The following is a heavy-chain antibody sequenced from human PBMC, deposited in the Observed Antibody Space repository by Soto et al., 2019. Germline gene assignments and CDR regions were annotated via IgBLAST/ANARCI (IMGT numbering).Heavy chain of an antibody. J-gene: IGHJ4*02. D-gene: IGHD2-21*02. CDR1: GYTFNTYY. V-gene: IGHV1-46*02. Sequence: QVQLVQSGAEVRKPGASVKVSCKPSGYTFNTYYLHWLRQAPGQALEWMGVIHPSGGGTTYAQKCLGRVTVTRDTSPTTVFMESSSLRADDTAVYYCARGGHIAVVTASFDYWGQGTLVTVSS. CDR2: IHPSGGGT. CDR3: ARGGHIAVVTASFDY.